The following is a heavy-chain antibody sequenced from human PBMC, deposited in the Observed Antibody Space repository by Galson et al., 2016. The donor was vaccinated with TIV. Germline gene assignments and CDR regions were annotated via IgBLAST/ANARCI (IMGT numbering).Heavy chain of an antibody. CDR1: GYSFTDHY. J-gene: IGHJ3*02. D-gene: IGHD2/OR15-2a*01. CDR3: ARSFEYGTSWADTDAFDI. CDR2: INPNNGDT. Sequence: SVKVSCKASGYSFTDHYLHWVRQVPGQGPEWMGWINPNNGDTKYRQKFQGRVTMTRDTSINAVYLELSRLISDDTAVYYCARSFEYGTSWADTDAFDIWGQGTMVTVTS. V-gene: IGHV1-2*02.